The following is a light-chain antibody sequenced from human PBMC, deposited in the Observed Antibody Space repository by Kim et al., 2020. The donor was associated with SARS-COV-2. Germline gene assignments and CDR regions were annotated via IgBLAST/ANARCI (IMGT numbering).Light chain of an antibody. CDR2: GKN. CDR1: SLRTYY. J-gene: IGLJ3*02. V-gene: IGLV3-19*01. Sequence: SSELTQDPAVSVALGQTVRITCRGDSLRTYYVSWYQKKPGQAPVLVSYGKNNRPSGIPDRFSGSSSGSTASLTITGAQAEDEADYYCCSRDSSRKRLVFGGGTQLTVL. CDR3: CSRDSSRKRLV.